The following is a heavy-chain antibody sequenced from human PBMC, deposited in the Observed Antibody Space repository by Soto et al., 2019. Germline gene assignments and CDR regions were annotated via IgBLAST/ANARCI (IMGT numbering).Heavy chain of an antibody. J-gene: IGHJ3*02. CDR3: AKDSTVTRAFDI. Sequence: QVQLVESGGGVVQPGRSLRLSCAASGFTFSSYGMHWVRQAPGKGLEGVAVISYDGSNKYYADSVKGRFTISRDNSKNTLYLQMNILRAEDTAVYYCAKDSTVTRAFDIWGQGTMVTVSS. CDR2: ISYDGSNK. D-gene: IGHD4-4*01. CDR1: GFTFSSYG. V-gene: IGHV3-30*18.